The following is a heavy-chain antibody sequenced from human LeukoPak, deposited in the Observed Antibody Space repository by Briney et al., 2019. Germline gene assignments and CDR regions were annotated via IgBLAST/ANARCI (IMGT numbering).Heavy chain of an antibody. CDR3: AKCGRSGSYSTYYFDY. CDR1: GFTFSSYG. J-gene: IGHJ4*02. D-gene: IGHD1-26*01. V-gene: IGHV3-33*06. Sequence: PGGSLRLSCAASGFTFSSYGMHWVRKAPGKGLEWVAVIWYDGSNKYSADSVKGRLTISRDNSKNTVYLQMNSLRAEVTAVYYCAKCGRSGSYSTYYFDYWGQGTLVTVSS. CDR2: IWYDGSNK.